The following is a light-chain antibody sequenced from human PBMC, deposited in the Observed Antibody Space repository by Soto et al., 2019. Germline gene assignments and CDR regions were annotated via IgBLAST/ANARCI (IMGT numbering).Light chain of an antibody. CDR1: QSVSSW. V-gene: IGKV1-5*01. Sequence: DIQMTQSPPTLSASVGDRVTITSRASQSVSSWLAWYQQKPGNAPKLLIYDAFTFESGVPSSFSGSGSGTEFPLIISSLQSYDFATYYCQQYDTYPSTFGQGTKVDIK. CDR2: DAF. J-gene: IGKJ1*01. CDR3: QQYDTYPST.